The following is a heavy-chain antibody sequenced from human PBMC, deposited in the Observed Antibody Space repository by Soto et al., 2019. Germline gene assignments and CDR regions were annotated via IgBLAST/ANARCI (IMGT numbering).Heavy chain of an antibody. CDR2: MSNDGSDK. D-gene: IGHD3-10*02. CDR3: ARGSSSGTMSYIIDH. CDR1: GFTFSGHG. Sequence: QVQLVESGGGVVQPGRSLRLSCAASGFTFSGHGMHWVRQRQAPGKGLEWVAVMSNDGSDKNYVDSVKGRFTISRDNSENILYLQMNSLRAEDTAVYYCARGSSSGTMSYIIDHWGQGTRVTVSS. V-gene: IGHV3-30*03. J-gene: IGHJ4*02.